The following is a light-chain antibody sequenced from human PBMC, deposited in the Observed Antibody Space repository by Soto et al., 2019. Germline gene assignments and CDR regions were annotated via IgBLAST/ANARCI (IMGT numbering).Light chain of an antibody. V-gene: IGKV3-11*01. CDR1: QNVGTF. CDR3: QQRSDWPPLT. CDR2: DAF. J-gene: IGKJ4*01. Sequence: EVVLTQSPGTLSLSPGDRATLSCRASQNVGTFLTWYQQKPGQAPRLLIYDAFTRATGIPARFSGTGSGTDFTLTTSSLEPEDFAVYYCQQRSDWPPLTFGGGTKVEIK.